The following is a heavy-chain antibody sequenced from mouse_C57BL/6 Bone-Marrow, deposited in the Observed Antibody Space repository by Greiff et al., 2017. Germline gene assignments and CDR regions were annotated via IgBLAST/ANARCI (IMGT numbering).Heavy chain of an antibody. Sequence: VQLKESGPELVKPGASVKISCKASGYSFTDYNMNWVKQSNGKSLEWIGVINPNYGTTSYNQKFKGKATLTVDQSSSTAYLQLNSLPSADSAVYYCARSYECAYAMDYWGQGTSGTVSS. CDR1: GYSFTDYN. J-gene: IGHJ4*01. V-gene: IGHV1-39*01. CDR2: INPNYGTT. CDR3: ARSYECAYAMDY. D-gene: IGHD2-3*01.